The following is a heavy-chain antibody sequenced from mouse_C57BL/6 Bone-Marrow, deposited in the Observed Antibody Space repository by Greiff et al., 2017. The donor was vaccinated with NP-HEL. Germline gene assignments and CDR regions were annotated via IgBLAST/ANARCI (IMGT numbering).Heavy chain of an antibody. V-gene: IGHV1-69*01. CDR3: ARPYFDV. Sequence: QVQLQQPGAELVMPGASVKLSCTASGYTFTSYWMHWVKQRPGQGLEWIGEIDPSDSYTNYNQKFKGKSTLTVDKSSRTAYMQLSSLTSEDSAVYYCARPYFDVWGTGTTVTVSS. CDR1: GYTFTSYW. CDR2: IDPSDSYT. J-gene: IGHJ1*03.